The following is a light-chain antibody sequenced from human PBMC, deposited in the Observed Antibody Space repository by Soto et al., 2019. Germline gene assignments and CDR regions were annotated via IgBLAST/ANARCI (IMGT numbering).Light chain of an antibody. CDR2: SND. CDR3: VAWDDSLKGWV. J-gene: IGLJ3*02. V-gene: IGLV1-44*01. CDR1: SSNIGSNY. Sequence: QSVLTQPPSASGTPGQRVTISCSGSSSNIGSNYVYWYQQLPGTAPKLLIYSNDQRPSGVPERFSGSKSGTSASLAISGLQSEDEADYYCVAWDDSLKGWVFGGGTKVTVL.